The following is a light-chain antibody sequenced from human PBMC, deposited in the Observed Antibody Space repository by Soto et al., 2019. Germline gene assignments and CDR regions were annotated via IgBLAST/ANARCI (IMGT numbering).Light chain of an antibody. Sequence: QSVLTQPPSVSAAPGQKVTISCSGSSYNIGNNYVSWYQQLPGTAPKLLIYDNNKRPSGIPDRFSGSKSGTSATLGITGLQTGDEADYYCGTWDSSLSVWVFGGGTKVTVL. J-gene: IGLJ3*02. CDR1: SYNIGNNY. CDR3: GTWDSSLSVWV. V-gene: IGLV1-51*01. CDR2: DNN.